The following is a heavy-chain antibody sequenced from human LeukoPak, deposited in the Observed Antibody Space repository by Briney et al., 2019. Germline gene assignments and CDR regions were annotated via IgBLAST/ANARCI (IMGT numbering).Heavy chain of an antibody. CDR3: AREVVIAAAYAFDI. D-gene: IGHD6-13*01. CDR2: ISYDGSNK. V-gene: IGHV3-30-3*01. CDR1: GFTFSSYA. Sequence: PGGSLRLSCAASGFTFSSYAMHWVRQAPGKGLEWVAVISYDGSNKYYADSVKGRFTISRDNSKNTLYLQMNSLRAEDTAVYYCAREVVIAAAYAFDIWGQGTMVTVSS. J-gene: IGHJ3*02.